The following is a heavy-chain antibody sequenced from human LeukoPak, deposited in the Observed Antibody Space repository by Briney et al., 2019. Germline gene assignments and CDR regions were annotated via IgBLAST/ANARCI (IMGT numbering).Heavy chain of an antibody. J-gene: IGHJ4*02. D-gene: IGHD5-18*01. CDR1: GGSFSIYY. V-gene: IGHV4-4*07. CDR3: ARADTAMATDFDY. CDR2: IYTSGST. Sequence: SETLSLTCTVSGGSFSIYYWSWIRQPAGKGLEWIGRIYTSGSTNYNPSLKSRVTMSVDTSKNQFSLKLSSVTAADTAVYYCARADTAMATDFDYWGQGTLVTVSS.